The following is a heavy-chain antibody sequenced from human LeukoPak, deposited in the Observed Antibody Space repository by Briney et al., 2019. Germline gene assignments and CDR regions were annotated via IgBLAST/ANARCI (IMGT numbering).Heavy chain of an antibody. V-gene: IGHV3-15*01. CDR1: GFTFSNAW. Sequence: MSGGSLRLSCVASGFTFSNAWMSWVRQARGKGLEWVGLIKSKIDGGTTDYAAPVKGRFTISRDDSRNTVYLQMNSLKIEDTAMYYCTTIGYCSGGTCSGLDYWGQGTLVTDSS. J-gene: IGHJ4*02. CDR3: TTIGYCSGGTCSGLDY. CDR2: IKSKIDGGTT. D-gene: IGHD2-15*01.